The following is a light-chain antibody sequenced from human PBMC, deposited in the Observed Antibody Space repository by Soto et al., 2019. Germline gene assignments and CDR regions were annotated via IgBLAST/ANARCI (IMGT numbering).Light chain of an antibody. CDR2: DAS. CDR3: HQHGGSPET. J-gene: IGKJ1*01. Sequence: DIQLTQSPSTLSASVGDRVTITCRASQNIRSRLAWFQQKPGKAPKLLIYDASSLESGVPQRFSGSGSGTEFTLTISGLEPEDSGIYHCHQHGGSPETFGQG. V-gene: IGKV1-5*01. CDR1: QNIRSR.